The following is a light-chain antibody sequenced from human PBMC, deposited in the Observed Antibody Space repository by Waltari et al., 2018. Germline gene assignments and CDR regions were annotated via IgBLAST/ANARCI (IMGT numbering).Light chain of an antibody. V-gene: IGKV3-15*01. Sequence: EVLMTQSPATLSMSPGERATLSCRASQYVGDNIGWYQQKPGQAPRLLIYGVSNRATDIPARFSGSGSGTQFSLTISSLQSEDFAVYYCQQFNAWPLTFGQGTRLEIK. CDR1: QYVGDN. CDR3: QQFNAWPLT. J-gene: IGKJ5*01. CDR2: GVS.